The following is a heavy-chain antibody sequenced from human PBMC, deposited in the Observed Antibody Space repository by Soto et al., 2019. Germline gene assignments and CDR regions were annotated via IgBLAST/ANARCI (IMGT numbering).Heavy chain of an antibody. V-gene: IGHV1-2*04. CDR1: GYTFTSYY. CDR3: ARSARYYYDSSGSKGHFDI. J-gene: IGHJ3*02. Sequence: ASVKVSCKASGYTFTSYYMHWVRQAPGQGLEWMGWINPNSGGTNYAQKFQGWVTMTRDTSSNTVYMELSRLRSDDTAVYYCARSARYYYDSSGSKGHFDIWGQGTMVTVSS. CDR2: INPNSGGT. D-gene: IGHD3-22*01.